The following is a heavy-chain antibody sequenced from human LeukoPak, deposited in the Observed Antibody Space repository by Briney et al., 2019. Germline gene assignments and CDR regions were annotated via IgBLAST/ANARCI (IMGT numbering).Heavy chain of an antibody. J-gene: IGHJ5*02. Sequence: GGSLRLSCAVSGFTFSTYAMSWVRQAPGKGLEWVSHISGSGVNTYYADSVKGRFTISRDNSKNTLYLQMNSLRAEDTVVYYCARDRDYYDSSGYYSHWFDPWGQGTLVTVSS. V-gene: IGHV3-23*01. D-gene: IGHD3-22*01. CDR3: ARDRDYYDSSGYYSHWFDP. CDR2: ISGSGVNT. CDR1: GFTFSTYA.